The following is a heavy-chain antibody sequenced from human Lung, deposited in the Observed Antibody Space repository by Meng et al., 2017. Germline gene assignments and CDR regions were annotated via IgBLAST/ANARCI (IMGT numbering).Heavy chain of an antibody. CDR3: TGHIDY. CDR2: MKSNVDGGTV. J-gene: IGHJ4*01. CDR1: GFTFSNAW. V-gene: IGHV3-15*01. Sequence: QLVESGGGLVKLGGSLGPSCAGSGFTFSNAWMTWVRQAPGKGLEWIGRMKSNVDGGTVDYAAALKGRFFISRDDSKNMFYLQMNSLKSEDTAVYYCTGHIDYWGHGTLVTVSS.